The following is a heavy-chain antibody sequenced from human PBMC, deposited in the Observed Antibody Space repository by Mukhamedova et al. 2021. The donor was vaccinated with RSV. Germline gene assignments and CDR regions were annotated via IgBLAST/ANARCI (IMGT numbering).Heavy chain of an antibody. CDR2: IFYSGNT. J-gene: IGHJ4*02. Sequence: WIGSIFYSGNTYYNPSLKSRVTISVDTSKNQFSLKLSSVTAADTAVYYCAKYSGRYFDCVQGTLVTVSS. D-gene: IGHD1-26*01. CDR3: AKYSGRYFD. V-gene: IGHV4-39*07.